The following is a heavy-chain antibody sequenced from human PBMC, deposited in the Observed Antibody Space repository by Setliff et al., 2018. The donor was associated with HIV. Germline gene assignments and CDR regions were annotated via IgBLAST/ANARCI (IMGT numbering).Heavy chain of an antibody. CDR1: GFNFNTYA. CDR3: AKDGISGGAYPPYYFDY. CDR2: ISGSGGST. D-gene: IGHD2-15*01. Sequence: PGGSLRLSCAASGFNFNTYAMSWVRQAPGKGLEWVSVISGSGGSTFYADSVKGRFTISRDNSKNTLYLQMNGLRVEDTAVYYCAKDGISGGAYPPYYFDYWGHGTLVTVSS. V-gene: IGHV3-23*01. J-gene: IGHJ4*01.